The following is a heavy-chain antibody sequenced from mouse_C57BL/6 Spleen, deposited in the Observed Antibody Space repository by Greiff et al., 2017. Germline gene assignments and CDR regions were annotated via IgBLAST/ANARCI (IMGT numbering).Heavy chain of an antibody. D-gene: IGHD2-5*01. J-gene: IGHJ4*01. Sequence: EVKVVESGGGLVPPGGSLSLSCAASGFTFTDYYMSWVRQPPGKALEWLGFLRNKANGYTTEYSASVKGRFTISRDNSQSILYLQMNALRAEDSATYYCARSSYSIRLYYYAMDYWGQGTSVTVSS. CDR2: LRNKANGYTT. CDR3: ARSSYSIRLYYYAMDY. V-gene: IGHV7-3*01. CDR1: GFTFTDYY.